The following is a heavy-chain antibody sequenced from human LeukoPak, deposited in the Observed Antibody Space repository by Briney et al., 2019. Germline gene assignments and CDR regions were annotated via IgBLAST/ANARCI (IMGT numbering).Heavy chain of an antibody. CDR2: ISRSSGRI. Sequence: GGSLRLSCAASGFTFSSYAMSWVRQAPGKGLEWVSDISRSSGRIKYADSVKGRFTISRDNSKNTLFLQMNSLRVDDTAVYYCAKPGYDTSGWFDSWGPGTLVTVSS. D-gene: IGHD3-22*01. CDR1: GFTFSSYA. V-gene: IGHV3-23*01. CDR3: AKPGYDTSGWFDS. J-gene: IGHJ5*01.